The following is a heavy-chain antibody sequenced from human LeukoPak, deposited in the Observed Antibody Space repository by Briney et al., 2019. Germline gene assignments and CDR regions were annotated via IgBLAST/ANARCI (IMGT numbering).Heavy chain of an antibody. J-gene: IGHJ5*02. CDR2: ISGSGGST. CDR3: AKEGSGGSRGVELNWFDP. D-gene: IGHD2-15*01. CDR1: GFTFSSYA. V-gene: IGHV3-23*01. Sequence: GGSLRLSCAASGFTFSSYAMSWVRQAPGKGLEWVSAISGSGGSTYYADSVKGRFTISRDNSKNTLYLQMNSLRAEDTAVYYCAKEGSGGSRGVELNWFDPWGQGTLVTVSS.